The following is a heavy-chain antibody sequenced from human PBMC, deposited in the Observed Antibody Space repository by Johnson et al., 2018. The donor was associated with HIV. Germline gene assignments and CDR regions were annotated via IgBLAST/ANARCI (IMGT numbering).Heavy chain of an antibody. V-gene: IGHV3-30*18. CDR1: GFTFSSYG. CDR2: ISYDGNNK. Sequence: QVQLVESGGGVVQPGRSLRLSCAASGFTFSSYGMHWVRQAPGKGLEWVAVISYDGNNKYYADSVKGRFTISRDNSKNTLCLQMNSLRAEDTAVYYCAKEHDDGDAFDIWGQGTMVTVSS. CDR3: AKEHDDGDAFDI. D-gene: IGHD1-1*01. J-gene: IGHJ3*02.